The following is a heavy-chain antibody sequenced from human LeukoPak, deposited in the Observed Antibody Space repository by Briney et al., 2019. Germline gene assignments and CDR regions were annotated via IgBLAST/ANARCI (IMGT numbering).Heavy chain of an antibody. CDR3: ARDRVEGSGSYSQPFDY. V-gene: IGHV3-74*01. Sequence: GGSLRLSCAASGFTFSSYWMHWVRQAPGKGLVWVSRINSDGSSTSYADSVKGRFAISRDNSKNTLYLQMDSLRPEDTAVYYCARDRVEGSGSYSQPFDYWGQGTLVTVSS. D-gene: IGHD3-10*01. CDR2: INSDGSST. CDR1: GFTFSSYW. J-gene: IGHJ4*02.